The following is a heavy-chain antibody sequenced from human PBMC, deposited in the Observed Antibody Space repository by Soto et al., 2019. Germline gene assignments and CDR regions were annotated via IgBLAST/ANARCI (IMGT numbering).Heavy chain of an antibody. Sequence: XSVKFSSEASAYTFTDYYIHWVRQAPGQGLEWMGWINPNSGSTKSTQRFQGSVTMTRDTSISTAYMELTRLRSDDTAVYYCARGGCTDGVCTYYFDSWGQGTLVTVSS. D-gene: IGHD2-8*01. J-gene: IGHJ4*02. CDR2: INPNSGST. V-gene: IGHV1-2*02. CDR3: ARGGCTDGVCTYYFDS. CDR1: AYTFTDYY.